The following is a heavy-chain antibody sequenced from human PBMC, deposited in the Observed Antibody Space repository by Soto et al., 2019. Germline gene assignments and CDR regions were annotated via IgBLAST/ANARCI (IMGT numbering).Heavy chain of an antibody. V-gene: IGHV3-43*01. CDR2: ISWGGTSA. CDR1: GFTFDDYT. D-gene: IGHD6-19*01. Sequence: GGSLRLSCAASGFTFDDYTMHWVRQAPGKGLEWVSLISWGGTSAYYADSVKGRFTISRDNSKNSLYLQMNSLRTEDTALYYCAKEMIAVAGTWSYGMDVWGQGTTVIVSS. CDR3: AKEMIAVAGTWSYGMDV. J-gene: IGHJ6*02.